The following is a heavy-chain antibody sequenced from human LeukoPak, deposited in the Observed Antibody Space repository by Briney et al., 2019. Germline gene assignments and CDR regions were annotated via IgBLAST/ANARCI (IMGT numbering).Heavy chain of an antibody. CDR2: TVYRSKWYY. J-gene: IGHJ5*02. CDR3: ARSTALVGDDWVDP. D-gene: IGHD2-21*01. Sequence: QTLSLTCAISGDSVSSNSAAWNWIRQSPSKGLEWLGGTVYRSKWYYDYAVSVQSRITINADTSKNQFSLHLNSATPEDTAVYHCARSTALVGDDWVDPWGQGTLVTVSS. CDR1: GDSVSSNSAA. V-gene: IGHV6-1*01.